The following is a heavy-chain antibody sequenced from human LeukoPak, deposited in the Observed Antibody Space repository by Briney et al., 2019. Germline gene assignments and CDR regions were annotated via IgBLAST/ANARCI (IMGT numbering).Heavy chain of an antibody. CDR3: ARDPGGQNFFAV. Sequence: GGSLRPSCAASGFAFNNYGIHWVRQAPGKGLKWVTFISLDGSNQFYADSVKGRFTISRDSSKNMVYLQLSGLRPEDTAIYYCARDPGGQNFFAVWG. D-gene: IGHD4-23*01. CDR2: ISLDGSNQ. CDR1: GFAFNNYG. J-gene: IGHJ6*01. V-gene: IGHV3-30*04.